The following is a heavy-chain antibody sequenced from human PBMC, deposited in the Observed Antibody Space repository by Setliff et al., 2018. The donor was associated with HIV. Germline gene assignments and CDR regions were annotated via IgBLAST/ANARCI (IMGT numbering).Heavy chain of an antibody. CDR2: SDQENGEI. Sequence: ASVKVSCKVSGYTLSELSMHWVRQAPGKGLVWMGGSDQENGEIIYAQKFEGRVTMTEDTSTDTAYMTLRNLTSDDTAIYYCVKPYTGYYYDGSVYDDFWGQGTLVTVSS. J-gene: IGHJ4*02. D-gene: IGHD3-22*01. V-gene: IGHV1-24*01. CDR1: GYTLSELS. CDR3: VKPYTGYYYDGSVYDDF.